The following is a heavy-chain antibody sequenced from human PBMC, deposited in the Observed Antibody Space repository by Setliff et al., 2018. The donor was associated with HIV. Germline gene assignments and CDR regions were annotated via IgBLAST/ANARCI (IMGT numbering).Heavy chain of an antibody. CDR2: INTRGGST. CDR3: ASDAVSGCDWKWFDS. Sequence: GASVKVSCKTSGTNLLPYYMHWVRQAPGQGLEWMGVINTRGGSTSYAQKFQGRVTMTSDTSTYTVYMELSGLTSDDTAFYYCASDAVSGCDWKWFDSWGQGTLVTVSS. V-gene: IGHV1-46*01. J-gene: IGHJ5*01. CDR1: GTNLLPYY. D-gene: IGHD5-12*01.